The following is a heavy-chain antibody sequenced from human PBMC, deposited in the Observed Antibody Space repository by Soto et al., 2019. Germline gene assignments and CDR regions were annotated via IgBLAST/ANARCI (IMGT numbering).Heavy chain of an antibody. CDR2: FDPEDGET. J-gene: IGHJ6*02. V-gene: IGHV1-24*01. CDR1: GYTLTELS. Sequence: ASVKVSCKVSGYTLTELSMHWVRQAPGKGLEWMGGFDPEDGETIYAQKFQGRVTMTEDTSTDTAYMELSSLRSEDTAVYYCAMNWNRDYYYGLHVWGQGTTVTVSS. CDR3: AMNWNRDYYYGLHV. D-gene: IGHD1-1*01.